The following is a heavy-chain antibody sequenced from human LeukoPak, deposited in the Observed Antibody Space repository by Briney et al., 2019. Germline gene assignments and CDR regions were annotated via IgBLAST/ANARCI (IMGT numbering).Heavy chain of an antibody. CDR1: GYTFTSYY. CDR3: ASGAPTMVRGVIREFDY. V-gene: IGHV1-46*01. CDR2: INPSGGST. J-gene: IGHJ4*02. D-gene: IGHD3-10*01. Sequence: ASVKVSCKASGYTFTSYYMHWVRQAPGQGLEWMGIINPSGGSTSYAQKFQGRVTMTRDMSTSTVYMELSSLRSEDTAVYYCASGAPTMVRGVIREFDYWGQGTLVTVSS.